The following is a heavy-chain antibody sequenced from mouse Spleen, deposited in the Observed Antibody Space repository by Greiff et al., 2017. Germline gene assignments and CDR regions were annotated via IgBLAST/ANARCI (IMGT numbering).Heavy chain of an antibody. V-gene: IGHV3-6*01. D-gene: IGHD2-3*01. CDR2: ISYDGSN. Sequence: EVKLMESGPGLVKPSQSLSLTCSVTGYSITSGYYWNWIRQFPGNKLECMGYISYDGSNNYNPSLKNRISITRDTSKNQFFLKLNSVTTEDTATYYCSMIYYAMDYWGQGTSVTVSS. CDR1: GYSITSGYY. J-gene: IGHJ4*01. CDR3: SMIYYAMDY.